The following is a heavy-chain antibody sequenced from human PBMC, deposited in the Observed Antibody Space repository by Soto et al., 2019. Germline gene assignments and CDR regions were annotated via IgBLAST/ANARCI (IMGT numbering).Heavy chain of an antibody. J-gene: IGHJ3*01. V-gene: IGHV4-61*01. CDR3: ARHDYADRTFDL. CDR2: IQDSGDT. Sequence: ETLSLAWILSARSVGILSYDWSCLLQPAWSALEGFWHIQDSGDTNCNSSLKSRVTISVDRSRNRFSPKLTSVNAAATAFSYCARHDYADRTFDLWGQGTKVTVSS. D-gene: IGHD5-12*01. CDR1: ARSVGILSYD.